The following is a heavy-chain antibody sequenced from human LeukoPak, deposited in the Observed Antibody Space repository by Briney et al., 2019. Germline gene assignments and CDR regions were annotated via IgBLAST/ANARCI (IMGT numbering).Heavy chain of an antibody. CDR2: ISAYNGDT. Sequence: ASVKVSCKASGYTFSSFGISWVRQAPGQGLEWMGWISAYNGDTNYAQKLQGRVTMTTDTSTSTAYMELRSLRSDDTAVYYCASGGGYCSGGSCYEFDYWGQGTLVTVSS. CDR1: GYTFSSFG. D-gene: IGHD2-15*01. V-gene: IGHV1-18*01. CDR3: ASGGGYCSGGSCYEFDY. J-gene: IGHJ4*02.